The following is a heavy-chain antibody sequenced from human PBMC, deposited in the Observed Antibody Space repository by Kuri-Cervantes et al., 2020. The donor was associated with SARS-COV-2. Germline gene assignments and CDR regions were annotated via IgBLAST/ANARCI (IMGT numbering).Heavy chain of an antibody. D-gene: IGHD3-10*01. V-gene: IGHV3-11*01. J-gene: IGHJ3*02. CDR1: GFTFSDYY. Sequence: GESLKISCAASGFTFSDYYMSWIRQAPGKGLEWVSYISSSGSTIYYADSVKGRFTISRDNAKNSLYLQMNSLRAEDTAVYYCARDSITMVQGVTSGAFDIWGQGTMVTVSS. CDR2: ISSSGSTI. CDR3: ARDSITMVQGVTSGAFDI.